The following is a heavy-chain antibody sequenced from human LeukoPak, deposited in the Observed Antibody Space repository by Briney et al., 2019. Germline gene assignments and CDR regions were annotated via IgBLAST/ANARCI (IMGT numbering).Heavy chain of an antibody. CDR3: AKDGDCGSNCY. CDR2: IWFDGTNK. V-gene: IGHV3-30*02. J-gene: IGHJ4*02. Sequence: PGGSLRLSCAASGFIFSKYGMHWVRQAPGKGLEWVAFIWFDGTNKYYADSVKGRFTISKDTSKNMVYLQMNSLRVEDTAVYHCAKDGDCGSNCYWGQGTLVTVSS. CDR1: GFIFSKYG. D-gene: IGHD2-21*02.